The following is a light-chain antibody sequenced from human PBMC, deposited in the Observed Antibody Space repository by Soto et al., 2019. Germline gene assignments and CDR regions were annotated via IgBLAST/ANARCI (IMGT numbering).Light chain of an antibody. CDR2: EVS. CDR3: SSYAGSKIV. CDR1: SSDVGGYNY. Sequence: QSALTQPPSASGSPEQSVTISCTGTSSDVGGYNYVSWYQQHPGKAPKLMIYEVSKRPSGVPDRFSGSKSGNTASLTVSGLQAEDEADYYCSSYAGSKIVFGGGTKVTVL. V-gene: IGLV2-8*01. J-gene: IGLJ2*01.